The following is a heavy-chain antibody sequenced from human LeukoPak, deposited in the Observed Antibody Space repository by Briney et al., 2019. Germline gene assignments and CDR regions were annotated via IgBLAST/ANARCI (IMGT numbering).Heavy chain of an antibody. CDR2: IIPIFGTT. Sequence: SVKLSCKASGGTFSSHGVSWVRQAPGQGLEWMGGIIPIFGTTNYAQKVQGRFTITRDKSTSTVYMELSSLRSEDTAVYYCARRWPHSSGYYLFDYWGQGTLVTVSS. J-gene: IGHJ4*02. CDR3: ARRWPHSSGYYLFDY. V-gene: IGHV1-69*05. CDR1: GGTFSSHG. D-gene: IGHD3-22*01.